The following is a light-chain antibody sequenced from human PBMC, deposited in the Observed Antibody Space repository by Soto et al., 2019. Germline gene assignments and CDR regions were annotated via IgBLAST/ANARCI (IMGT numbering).Light chain of an antibody. CDR1: QSISGY. CDR3: QQSYSTLT. V-gene: IGKV1-39*01. Sequence: DIQMTQSPSSLSASVGDRVTITCRASQSISGYLNWYQQKPGKAPKLLNYAASSLQSGVPSRFSGRGSGTDFTLTSSSQQPEDLATYYCQQSYSTLTFGGGTKVEIK. CDR2: AAS. J-gene: IGKJ4*01.